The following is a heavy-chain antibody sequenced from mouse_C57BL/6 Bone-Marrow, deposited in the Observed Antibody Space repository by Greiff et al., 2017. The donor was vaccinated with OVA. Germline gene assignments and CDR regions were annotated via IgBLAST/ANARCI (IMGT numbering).Heavy chain of an antibody. CDR2: IRNNANGYTT. V-gene: IGHV7-3*01. CDR3: ARYNYYGRDWYFDV. CDR1: GFTFTDYY. Sequence: EVMLVESGGGLVQPGGSLSLSCAASGFTFTDYYMSWVRQPPGKALEWLGFIRNNANGYTTEYSASVTGRFTIARDNSQSILYRQMNALRAEDSATYYCARYNYYGRDWYFDVWGTGTTVTVSS. J-gene: IGHJ1*03. D-gene: IGHD1-1*01.